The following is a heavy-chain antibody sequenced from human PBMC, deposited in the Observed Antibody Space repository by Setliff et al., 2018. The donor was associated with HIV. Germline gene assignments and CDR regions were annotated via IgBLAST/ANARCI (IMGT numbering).Heavy chain of an antibody. CDR1: RYSFTTYF. D-gene: IGHD6-19*01. CDR3: GTVRIAVPDDFDF. Sequence: ASVKVSCKASRYSFTTYFMHWVRQAPGKGLEWMGRIDPEDGETIYAERFRGRISLTVDKSTGTAYMELNRLRSEDTAVYYCGTVRIAVPDDFDFWGQGTLVTVSS. J-gene: IGHJ4*02. V-gene: IGHV1-69-2*01. CDR2: IDPEDGET.